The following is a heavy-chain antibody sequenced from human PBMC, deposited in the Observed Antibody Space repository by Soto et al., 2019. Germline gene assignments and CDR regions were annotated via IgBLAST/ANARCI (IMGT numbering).Heavy chain of an antibody. V-gene: IGHV3-15*01. CDR2: IKSKTDGGTT. CDR1: GFTFSNAW. Sequence: GGSLRLSCAASGFTFSNAWMSWVRQAPGKGLEWVGRIKSKTDGGTTDYAAPVKDRFTISRDDSKNTLYLQMNSLKTEDTAVYYCTTGAHYYGSPNFDYWGQGTLVTVSS. CDR3: TTGAHYYGSPNFDY. D-gene: IGHD3-10*01. J-gene: IGHJ4*02.